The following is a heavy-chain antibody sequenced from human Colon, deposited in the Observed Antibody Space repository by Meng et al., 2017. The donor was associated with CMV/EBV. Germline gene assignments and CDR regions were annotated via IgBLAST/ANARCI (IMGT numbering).Heavy chain of an antibody. D-gene: IGHD2-2*01. V-gene: IGHV3-74*01. J-gene: IGHJ4*02. CDR1: GFTFSNYW. CDR2: TNSDGSKT. Sequence: GESLKISCAASGFTFSNYWMHWVRQAPGKGLVWVSRTNSDGSKTTYADSVKGRFTISRDNAKNTLYLQVNSLRAEDTAVYYCAKVDIVVVGPFDYWGQGTLVTVSS. CDR3: AKVDIVVVGPFDY.